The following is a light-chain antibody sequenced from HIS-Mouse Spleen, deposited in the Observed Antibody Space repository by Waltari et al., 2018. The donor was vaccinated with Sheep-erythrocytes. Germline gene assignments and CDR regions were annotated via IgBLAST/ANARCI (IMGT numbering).Light chain of an antibody. Sequence: QSALTQPRSVSGSPGQSVTISCTGTSSDVGGYNYVSWYQQHPAKAPKLMIYEVSKRPPGVPDRFAGSKSGNTASLTVSGLQAEDEADYYCSSYAGSNNWVFGGGTKLTVL. J-gene: IGLJ3*02. CDR2: EVS. CDR3: SSYAGSNNWV. V-gene: IGLV2-8*01. CDR1: SSDVGGYNY.